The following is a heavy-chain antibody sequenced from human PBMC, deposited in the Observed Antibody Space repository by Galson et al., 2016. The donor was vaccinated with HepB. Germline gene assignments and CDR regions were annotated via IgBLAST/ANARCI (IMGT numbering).Heavy chain of an antibody. V-gene: IGHV3-48*02. CDR3: ARVGPEDYDSSGLDY. D-gene: IGHD3-22*01. CDR2: ISSSSNTI. J-gene: IGHJ4*02. Sequence: SLRLSCAASGFPFSSYSMNWVRQAPGKGLEWVSYISSSSNTIYYADSVKGRFTISRDNAKNSLYLQMNSLRDEDTAVYYCARVGPEDYDSSGLDYWGQGTLVAGSS. CDR1: GFPFSSYS.